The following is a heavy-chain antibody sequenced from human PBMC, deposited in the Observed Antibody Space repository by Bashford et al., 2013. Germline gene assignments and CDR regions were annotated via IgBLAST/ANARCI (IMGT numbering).Heavy chain of an antibody. J-gene: IGHJ4*02. V-gene: IGHV5-51*01. CDR2: IYPGDSDT. D-gene: IGHD3-3*01. Sequence: WVRQMPGKGLEWMGIIYPGDSDTRYSPSFQGQVTISADKSISTAYLQWSSLKASDTAMYYCARDANYYDFWSGYYATGDYFDYWGQGTLVTVSS. CDR3: ARDANYYDFWSGYYATGDYFDY.